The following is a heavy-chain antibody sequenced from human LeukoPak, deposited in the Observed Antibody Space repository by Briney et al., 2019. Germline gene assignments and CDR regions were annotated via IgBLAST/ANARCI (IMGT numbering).Heavy chain of an antibody. Sequence: SVKVSCKASGGTFSTLAISWVQQAPGQGLEWMGTIIPIFGTTNYAPKFQGGVSITADESTNTAFMELSSLRSEDTAFYFCAREASSTWYAMFDFWGQGTLVTVSS. V-gene: IGHV1-69*15. CDR1: GGTFSTLA. CDR2: IIPIFGTT. D-gene: IGHD6-13*01. J-gene: IGHJ4*02. CDR3: AREASSTWYAMFDF.